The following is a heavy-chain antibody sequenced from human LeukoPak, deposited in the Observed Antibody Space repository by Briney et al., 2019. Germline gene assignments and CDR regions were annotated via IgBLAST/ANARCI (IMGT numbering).Heavy chain of an antibody. V-gene: IGHV3-74*01. CDR3: AGGGRNRNYGY. Sequence: GGSLRLSCAASGSTFTSYWIHWARQAPGRGLGWVSRINSDGTSTSYADSVKGRFTISTDNAKNTLYLQMNSLRAEDTAVYYCAGGGRNRNYGYSGQGTLVTASS. CDR2: INSDGTST. J-gene: IGHJ4*02. D-gene: IGHD1-26*01. CDR1: GSTFTSYW.